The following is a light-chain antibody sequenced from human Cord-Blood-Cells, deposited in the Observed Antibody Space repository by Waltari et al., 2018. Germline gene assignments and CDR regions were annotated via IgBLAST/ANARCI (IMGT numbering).Light chain of an antibody. CDR3: QQYYSTPGYT. CDR2: WAS. V-gene: IGKV4-1*01. Sequence: DIVMTQSPDSLAVSLGERATINCKSSLSVLYSSNNKNYLAWYQQKPGQPPKLLIYWASTRESGVPDRFSGSGSGTDFTLTISSLQAEDVAVYYCQQYYSTPGYTFGQGTKLEIK. CDR1: LSVLYSSNNKNY. J-gene: IGKJ2*01.